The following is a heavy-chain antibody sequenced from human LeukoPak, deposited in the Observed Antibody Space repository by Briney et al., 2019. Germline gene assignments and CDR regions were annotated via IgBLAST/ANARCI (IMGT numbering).Heavy chain of an antibody. D-gene: IGHD4-11*01. V-gene: IGHV4-39*07. J-gene: IGHJ4*02. CDR1: GGSISINNFW. CDR2: VYYSGST. CDR3: ARGTSFGLMNSNN. Sequence: PSETLSLTCSISGGSISINNFWWGWIRQSPGKAMEWVGSVYYSGSTYYNPSLTRRLTMSVDTSKNQFSLKLTSLTAADTAVYYCARGTSFGLMNSNNWGQGTLVIVSS.